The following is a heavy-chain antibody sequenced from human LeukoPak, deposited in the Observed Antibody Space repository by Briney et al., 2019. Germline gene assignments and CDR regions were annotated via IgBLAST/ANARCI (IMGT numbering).Heavy chain of an antibody. J-gene: IGHJ4*02. CDR2: IYSGGST. Sequence: PGGSLRLSCAVSGFTVSSNYMSWVRRAPGKGLQWVSLIYSGGSTYYADSVKGRFTISRDNSKNTLYLQMNSLRGEDTAVYYCASLNDGEFHFDYWGQGTLVTVSS. D-gene: IGHD3-10*01. CDR1: GFTVSSNY. V-gene: IGHV3-53*01. CDR3: ASLNDGEFHFDY.